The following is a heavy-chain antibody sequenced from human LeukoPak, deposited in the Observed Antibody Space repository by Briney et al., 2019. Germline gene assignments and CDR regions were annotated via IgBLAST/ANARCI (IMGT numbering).Heavy chain of an antibody. Sequence: KPGGSLRLSCAASGFTFSSYSMNWVRQAPGKGLEWVSSISSSSSYIYYADSVKSRFTISRDNAKNSLYLQMNSLRAEDTAVYYCARGENNYGYYYFDYWGQGTLVTVSS. D-gene: IGHD5-18*01. V-gene: IGHV3-21*01. CDR1: GFTFSSYS. CDR3: ARGENNYGYYYFDY. CDR2: ISSSSSYI. J-gene: IGHJ4*02.